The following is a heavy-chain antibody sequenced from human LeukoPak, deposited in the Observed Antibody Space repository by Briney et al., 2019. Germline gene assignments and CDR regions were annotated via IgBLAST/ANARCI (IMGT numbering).Heavy chain of an antibody. CDR1: GGSISSGGYY. V-gene: IGHV4-30-2*01. CDR2: IYHSGST. Sequence: SQTLSFTCTVSGGSISSGGYYWSWIRQPPGKGLEWIGYIYHSGSTYYNPSLKSRVTISVDTSKNQFSLKLSSVTAADTAVYYCAREEDSYGSSSFGYWGQGTLVTVSS. CDR3: AREEDSYGSSSFGY. D-gene: IGHD5-18*01. J-gene: IGHJ4*02.